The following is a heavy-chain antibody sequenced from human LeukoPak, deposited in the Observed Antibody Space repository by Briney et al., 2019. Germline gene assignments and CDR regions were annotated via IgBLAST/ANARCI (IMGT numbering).Heavy chain of an antibody. CDR2: ISGSGGST. CDR3: AKAVAGHGIY. V-gene: IGHV3-23*01. Sequence: SGGSLRLSCAASGFTFSSYAMSWVCQAPGKGLECVSAISGSGGSTYYADSVKGRFTISRDNSKNTLYLQMNSLRAEDTAVYYCAKAVAGHGIYWGQGTLVTVSS. CDR1: GFTFSSYA. D-gene: IGHD6-19*01. J-gene: IGHJ4*02.